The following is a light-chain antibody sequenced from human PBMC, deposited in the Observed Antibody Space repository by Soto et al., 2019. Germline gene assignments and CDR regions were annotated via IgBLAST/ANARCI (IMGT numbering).Light chain of an antibody. CDR3: QQYGTSPWT. J-gene: IGKJ1*01. CDR1: RSIPSTY. CDR2: TAS. Sequence: EVVLTQSPGTLSLSPGESATLSCRTSRSIPSTYLAWYQQIPGQALRLLIYTASGRATGIPDSFSGSGSGTDFTLTISRLEPEDFAMYYCQQYGTSPWTFGQGTKVEIK. V-gene: IGKV3-20*01.